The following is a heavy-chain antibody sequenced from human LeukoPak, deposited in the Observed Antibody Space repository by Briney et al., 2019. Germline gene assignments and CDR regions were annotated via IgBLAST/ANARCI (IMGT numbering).Heavy chain of an antibody. J-gene: IGHJ4*02. D-gene: IGHD3-22*01. V-gene: IGHV3-20*01. CDR1: GFTFDDYG. CDR2: INWNGGST. CDR3: ARVIPPYYYDSSGYFYFDY. Sequence: GGSLRLSCAASGFTFDDYGMSWVRQAPGKGLEWVSGINWNGGSTGYADSVKGRFTISRDNAKNSLYLQMNSLRAEDTALYHCARVIPPYYYDSSGYFYFDYWGQGTLVTVSS.